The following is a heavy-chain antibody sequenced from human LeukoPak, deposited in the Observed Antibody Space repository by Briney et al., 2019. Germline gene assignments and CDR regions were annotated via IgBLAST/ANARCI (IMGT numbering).Heavy chain of an antibody. J-gene: IGHJ4*02. Sequence: SETLSLTCTVSGGSISSSSYYWGWIRQPPGKGLEWIGEINHSGSTNYNPSLKSRVTISVDTSKNQFSLKLSSVTAADTAVYYCARGSVLRYFDRLSTPIDYWGQGTLVTVSS. CDR1: GGSISSSSYY. CDR3: ARGSVLRYFDRLSTPIDY. CDR2: INHSGST. D-gene: IGHD3-9*01. V-gene: IGHV4-39*07.